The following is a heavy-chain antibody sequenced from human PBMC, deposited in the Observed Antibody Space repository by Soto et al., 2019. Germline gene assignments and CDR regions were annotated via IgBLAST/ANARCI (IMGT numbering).Heavy chain of an antibody. CDR2: INSDGSST. Sequence: GGSLRLSCAASGFTFSSYWMHWVRQSPGKGLVWVSRINSDGSSTSYADSVKGRFTISRDNAKNTLYLQMNSLRAEDTAVYYCARDWSGYFHYYYYYGMDVWGQGTTVTVSS. CDR3: ARDWSGYFHYYYYYGMDV. CDR1: GFTFSSYW. J-gene: IGHJ6*02. V-gene: IGHV3-74*01. D-gene: IGHD3-3*01.